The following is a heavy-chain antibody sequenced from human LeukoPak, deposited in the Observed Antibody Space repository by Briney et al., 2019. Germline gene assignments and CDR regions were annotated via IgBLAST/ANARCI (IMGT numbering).Heavy chain of an antibody. J-gene: IGHJ4*02. V-gene: IGHV1-46*01. CDR1: GYTFTSNY. Sequence: ASVKVSCKASGYTFTSNYIHWVRRAPGQGLQWMGIINPSAGTTTYAQTFQGRVTMTRDTSTSTVYMELSSLRSDDTAVYYCARDTEIVVPAALFDYWGQGTLVTVSS. D-gene: IGHD2-2*01. CDR2: INPSAGTT. CDR3: ARDTEIVVPAALFDY.